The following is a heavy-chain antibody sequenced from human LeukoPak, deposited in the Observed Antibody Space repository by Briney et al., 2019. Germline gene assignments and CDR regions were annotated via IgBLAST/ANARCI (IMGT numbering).Heavy chain of an antibody. CDR2: IGGRGDGI. CDR1: GFTFSDYS. Sequence: GGSLRLSCAASGFTFSDYSMNWVRQAPGKGLEWISYIGGRGDGISYADSVKGRFIVSRDNAKNSLFLQMNRLRGEDTAIYFCAREIPGRIAADCWGQGTPVTVSS. J-gene: IGHJ4*02. V-gene: IGHV3-48*01. D-gene: IGHD2-15*01. CDR3: AREIPGRIAADC.